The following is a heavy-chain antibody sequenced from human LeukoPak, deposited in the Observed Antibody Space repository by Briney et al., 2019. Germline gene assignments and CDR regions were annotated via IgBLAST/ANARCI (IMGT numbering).Heavy chain of an antibody. CDR3: GLVASGNWWFDP. J-gene: IGHJ5*02. Sequence: ASVKVSCKTSGYTFPVYHIHWVRQAPGQGLEWMGWINPNSGATNYAQNLQGRVTLTGDTSIATSYMELTGLTSVDTAVYYCGLVASGNWWFDPWGQGTLVTVSS. CDR2: INPNSGAT. V-gene: IGHV1-2*02. D-gene: IGHD2-8*02. CDR1: GYTFPVYH.